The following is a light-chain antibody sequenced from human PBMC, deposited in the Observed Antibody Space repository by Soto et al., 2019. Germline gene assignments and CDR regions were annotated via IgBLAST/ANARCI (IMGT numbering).Light chain of an antibody. J-gene: IGKJ1*01. CDR1: QSVSTSQ. V-gene: IGKV3-20*01. CDR2: GAS. Sequence: ETMLAHNPATLCCAGGESRTLWSPASQSVSTSQLAWYQQKPGQAPRLLIFGASSRATGIPDRFRCTGSGRDSSFTISRLEPADFAVHSCQQHGSSPRTCRQGTKVDIK. CDR3: QQHGSSPRT.